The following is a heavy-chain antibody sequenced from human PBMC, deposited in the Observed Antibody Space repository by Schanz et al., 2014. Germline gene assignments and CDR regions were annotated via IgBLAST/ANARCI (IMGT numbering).Heavy chain of an antibody. CDR1: GFTFDKYA. V-gene: IGHV3-9*01. CDR3: ARGGFGEVSYFDY. D-gene: IGHD3-10*01. CDR2: ISWNSGTI. J-gene: IGHJ4*02. Sequence: EVQLVESGGGLVQPGKSLRLSCAASGFTFDKYAMHWVRQAPGKGLEWVSVISWNSGTIGYADSVKGRFTISRDNAKNSLYLQMNSLRAEDTAVYYCARGGFGEVSYFDYWGQGTLVTVSS.